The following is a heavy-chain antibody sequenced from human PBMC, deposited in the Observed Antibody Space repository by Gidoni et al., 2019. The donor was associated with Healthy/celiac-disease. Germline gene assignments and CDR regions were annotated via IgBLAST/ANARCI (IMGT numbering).Heavy chain of an antibody. CDR2: IWYDGSNK. D-gene: IGHD6-19*01. J-gene: IGHJ3*02. V-gene: IGHV3-33*01. Sequence: QVQLVESGGGVVQPGRSLRLSCAASGFTFSSYGMHWVRQAPGKGLEWVAVIWYDGSNKYYADSVKGRFTISRDNSKNTLYLQMNSLRAEDTAVYYCARNRRVAGTDAFDIWGQGTMVTVSS. CDR3: ARNRRVAGTDAFDI. CDR1: GFTFSSYG.